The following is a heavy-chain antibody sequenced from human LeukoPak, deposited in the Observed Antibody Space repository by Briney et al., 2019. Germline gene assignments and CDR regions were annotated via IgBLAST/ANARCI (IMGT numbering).Heavy chain of an antibody. Sequence: PGGSLRLSCAASGVTFSYYWMHWVRQAPGKGLVWVSRIDSDGSSTKYAGSVKGRFTISRDNAKNTLYLQVNSLRAEDTALYYCVREGGYDPFENWGQGTLVTVSS. CDR1: GVTFSYYW. J-gene: IGHJ4*02. V-gene: IGHV3-74*01. D-gene: IGHD5-12*01. CDR2: IDSDGSST. CDR3: VREGGYDPFEN.